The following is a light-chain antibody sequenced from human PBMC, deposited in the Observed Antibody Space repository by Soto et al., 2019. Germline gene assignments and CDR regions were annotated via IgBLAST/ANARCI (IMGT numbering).Light chain of an antibody. CDR3: QQYDISPWT. CDR1: QSVSSN. CDR2: DSS. J-gene: IGKJ1*01. V-gene: IGKV3D-15*01. Sequence: EIVMTQSPATLSVSPGERATLSCRASQSVSSNLAWCQQKPGQAPTLLIYDSSTRATGFPDRFSGSGSGTDFTLTIIRLEPEDFAVYYCQQYDISPWTFGQGTKVDIK.